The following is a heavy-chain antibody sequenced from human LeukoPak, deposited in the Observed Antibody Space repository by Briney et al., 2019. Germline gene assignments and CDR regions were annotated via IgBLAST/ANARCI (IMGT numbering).Heavy chain of an antibody. CDR1: GYGFTTYW. V-gene: IGHV5-51*01. Sequence: GESLQISSRGSGYGFTTYWIGWVRQMPGKGLEWMGIIYPGDSDTRYTPSFQGQVTMSADKSINTAYLQWSSLKASDTAMYYCARRQGCSSTSCPPDYWGQGTLVTVSP. J-gene: IGHJ4*02. CDR2: IYPGDSDT. CDR3: ARRQGCSSTSCPPDY. D-gene: IGHD2-2*01.